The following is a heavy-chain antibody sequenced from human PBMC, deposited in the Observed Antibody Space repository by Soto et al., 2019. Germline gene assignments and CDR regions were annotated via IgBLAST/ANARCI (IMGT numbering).Heavy chain of an antibody. CDR1: GYTFTSYG. CDR3: AREEXEYYYDSSGYYDNWFDP. V-gene: IGHV1-18*04. CDR2: ISAYNGNT. J-gene: IGHJ5*02. D-gene: IGHD3-22*01. Sequence: GASVKVSCKASGYTFTSYGISWVRQAPGQGLEWMGWISAYNGNTNYAQKLQGRVTMTTDTSTSTAYMELRSLRSDDTAVYYCAREEXEYYYDSSGYYDNWFDPWGQGTLVTVSS.